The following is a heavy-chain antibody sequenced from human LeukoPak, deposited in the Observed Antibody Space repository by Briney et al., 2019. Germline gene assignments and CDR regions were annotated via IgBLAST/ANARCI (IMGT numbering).Heavy chain of an antibody. V-gene: IGHV3-53*01. CDR3: ARDQRRFGEFDY. J-gene: IGHJ4*02. CDR2: IYSGGST. D-gene: IGHD3-10*01. Sequence: GGSLRLSCAASGFTFSSNYMSWVRQAPGKGLEWVSVIYSGGSTYYADSVKGRFTISRDNSKNTLYLQVNSLRAEDTAVYYCARDQRRFGEFDYWGQGTLVTVSS. CDR1: GFTFSSNY.